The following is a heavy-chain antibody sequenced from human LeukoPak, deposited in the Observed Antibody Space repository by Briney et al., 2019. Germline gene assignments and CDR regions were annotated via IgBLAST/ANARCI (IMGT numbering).Heavy chain of an antibody. CDR1: GFSLSTGGVG. Sequence: SGPTLVKPPQTLTLTCTLSGFSLSTGGVGVGWIRQPPGKALEWLALIYWDDDKYYSPSLKIRLTITRDTSKNQVVLTMTNVDPVDTGTYFCAHYYGSGSYQNRYFDYWGQGALVTVSS. J-gene: IGHJ4*02. V-gene: IGHV2-5*02. CDR3: AHYYGSGSYQNRYFDY. CDR2: IYWDDDK. D-gene: IGHD3-10*01.